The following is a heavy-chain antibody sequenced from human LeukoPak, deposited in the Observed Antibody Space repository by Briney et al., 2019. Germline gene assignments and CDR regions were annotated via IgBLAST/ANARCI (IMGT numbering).Heavy chain of an antibody. CDR1: GFTFSSYS. CDR3: ARDPRYCSSTSCYGYFDY. Sequence: GGSLRLSCAASGFTFSSYSMNWVRQAPGKWLEWVSSISSSSSYIYYADSVKGRFTISRDNAKNSLYLQMNSLRADDTAVYYCARDPRYCSSTSCYGYFDYWGQGTLVTVSS. J-gene: IGHJ4*02. V-gene: IGHV3-21*01. D-gene: IGHD2-2*01. CDR2: ISSSSSYI.